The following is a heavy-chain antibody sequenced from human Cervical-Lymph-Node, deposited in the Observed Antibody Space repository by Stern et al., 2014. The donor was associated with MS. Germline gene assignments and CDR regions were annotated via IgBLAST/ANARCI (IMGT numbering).Heavy chain of an antibody. Sequence: VQLQESGAEVKKPGESLKISCKASGYMFASHWIGWVRQMPGKGLEWMGITYPGDSDTRYSPSFQGLVPISVDKSISTAYLQWSSLKASDTAMYYCARVNGGNSDWFDPWGQGTLVTVSS. CDR2: TYPGDSDT. CDR3: ARVNGGNSDWFDP. J-gene: IGHJ5*02. D-gene: IGHD4-23*01. CDR1: GYMFASHW. V-gene: IGHV5-51*01.